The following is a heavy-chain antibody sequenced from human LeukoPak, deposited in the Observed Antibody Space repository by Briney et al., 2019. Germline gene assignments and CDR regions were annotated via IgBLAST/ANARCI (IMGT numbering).Heavy chain of an antibody. Sequence: PGGSLRLSCAASGFTFSSNYMSWVRQAPGKGLEWVSVIYSGGSTYYADSVKGRFTISGDNSKNTLYLQMNSLRAEDTAVYYCARDGTPTYSSGWFYMDVWGKGTTVTISS. CDR3: ARDGTPTYSSGWFYMDV. CDR2: IYSGGST. CDR1: GFTFSSNY. J-gene: IGHJ6*04. D-gene: IGHD6-13*01. V-gene: IGHV3-53*01.